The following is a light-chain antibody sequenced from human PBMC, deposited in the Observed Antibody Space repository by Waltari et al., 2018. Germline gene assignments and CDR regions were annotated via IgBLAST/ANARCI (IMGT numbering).Light chain of an antibody. J-gene: IGKJ1*01. CDR2: TVA. CDR3: MQGTHGPWT. V-gene: IGKV2-30*01. Sequence: DVVMTQSPLSLHVALGQPASISCRYSQSLVKSDGKTYLNWSHQRPGQSPRRLIYTVANRSSGVPDRFSGSGSGTDCTLKISRGEAEDVVVYYRMQGTHGPWTFGQGTKVEIK. CDR1: QSLVKSDGKTY.